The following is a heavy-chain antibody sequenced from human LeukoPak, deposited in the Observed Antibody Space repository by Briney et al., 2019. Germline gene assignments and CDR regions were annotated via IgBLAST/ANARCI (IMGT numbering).Heavy chain of an antibody. Sequence: PSETLSLTCAVYGGSFSGYYWSWIRQPPGKGLEWIGEINHGGSTNYNPSLKSRVTISVDTSKNQFSLKLSSVTAADTAVYYCARGRITGTPFDPWGQGTLVTVSS. CDR2: INHGGST. CDR3: ARGRITGTPFDP. J-gene: IGHJ5*02. V-gene: IGHV4-34*01. CDR1: GGSFSGYY. D-gene: IGHD1-20*01.